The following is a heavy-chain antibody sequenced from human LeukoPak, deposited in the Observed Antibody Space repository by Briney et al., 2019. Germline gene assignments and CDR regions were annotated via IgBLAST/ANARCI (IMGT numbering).Heavy chain of an antibody. J-gene: IGHJ5*02. CDR3: ARTGEQWLDWFDP. Sequence: ASVKVSCKASGYTFTNYYMHWVRQAPGQGLEWMGIINPSGGSTSYAQKFQGRVTMTRDTSTSTVYMELSSLRSEDTAVYYCARTGEQWLDWFDPWGQGTLVTVSS. CDR1: GYTFTNYY. D-gene: IGHD6-19*01. CDR2: INPSGGST. V-gene: IGHV1-46*01.